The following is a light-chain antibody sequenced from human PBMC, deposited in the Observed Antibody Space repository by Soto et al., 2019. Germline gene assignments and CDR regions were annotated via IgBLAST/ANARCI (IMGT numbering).Light chain of an antibody. CDR1: QSVSSN. Sequence: EIVMTQSPATLSVSPGERATLSCRASQSVSSNLAWYQQKPGQAPRLLIYGASTRATGFPARFSGSRSGTEFTLTISSLQSEDFATCYCLQHDSYPLTFGGGTKVDIK. CDR2: GAS. CDR3: LQHDSYPLT. V-gene: IGKV3-15*01. J-gene: IGKJ4*01.